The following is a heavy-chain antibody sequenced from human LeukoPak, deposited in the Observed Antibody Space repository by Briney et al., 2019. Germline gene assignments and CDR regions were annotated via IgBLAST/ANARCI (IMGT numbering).Heavy chain of an antibody. CDR2: IYYSGST. J-gene: IGHJ4*02. D-gene: IGHD1-26*01. CDR1: GGSISSYY. CDR3: NVGASWELGDY. Sequence: SETLSLTCTVSGGSISSYYWSWIRQPPGKGLEWIGYIYYSGSTNYNPSLKSRVTISVDTSKNQFSLKLSSVTAADTAVYYCNVGASWELGDYWGQGTLVTVSS. V-gene: IGHV4-59*12.